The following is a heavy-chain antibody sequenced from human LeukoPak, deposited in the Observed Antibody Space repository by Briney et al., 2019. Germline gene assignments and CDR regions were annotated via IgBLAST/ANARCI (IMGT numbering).Heavy chain of an antibody. J-gene: IGHJ3*02. Sequence: SETLSLTCTVSGGSISSGGYYWSWIRQHPGKGLEWIGYIYYSGSTYYNPSLESRVTISVDTSKNQFSLKLSSVTAADTAVYYCARDRVSGAFDIWGQGTMVTVSS. CDR3: ARDRVSGAFDI. D-gene: IGHD6-6*01. CDR2: IYYSGST. V-gene: IGHV4-31*03. CDR1: GGSISSGGYY.